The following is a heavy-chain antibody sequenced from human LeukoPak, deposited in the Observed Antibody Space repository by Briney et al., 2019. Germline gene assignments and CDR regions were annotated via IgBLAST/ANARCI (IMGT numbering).Heavy chain of an antibody. CDR3: GRKAGDCGGGSCYSIDY. CDR2: IIPIFGTA. D-gene: IGHD2-15*01. CDR1: GGSFSSEA. V-gene: IGHV1-69*05. J-gene: IGHJ4*02. Sequence: SVKVSCKAFGGSFSSEAISWVRQAPGQGLEWMGGIIPIFGTANYAQKFQGRATITTDESTSTAYMEVSSLRSEDTAVYYCGRKAGDCGGGSCYSIDYWGQGTLVTVSS.